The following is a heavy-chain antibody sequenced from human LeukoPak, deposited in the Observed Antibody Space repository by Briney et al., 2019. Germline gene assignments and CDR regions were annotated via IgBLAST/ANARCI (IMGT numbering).Heavy chain of an antibody. J-gene: IGHJ4*02. CDR2: ISGSGGST. Sequence: GGSLRLSCAASGFTFSSYAMSWVRQAPGKGLERVSAISGSGGSTYYADSVKGRFTISRDNSKNTLYLQMNSLRAEDTAVYYCAKVNYYDSSGYYYYWGQGTLVTVSS. CDR1: GFTFSSYA. CDR3: AKVNYYDSSGYYYY. D-gene: IGHD3-22*01. V-gene: IGHV3-23*01.